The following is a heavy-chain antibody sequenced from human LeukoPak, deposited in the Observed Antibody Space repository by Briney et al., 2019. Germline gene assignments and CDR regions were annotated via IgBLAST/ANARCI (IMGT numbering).Heavy chain of an antibody. CDR2: ISSSGSTI. D-gene: IGHD5-12*01. V-gene: IGHV3-11*04. Sequence: GGSLRLSCAASGFTFSDYFMSWIRQAPGKGLEWVSYISSSGSTIYYADSVKGRFTISRDNAKNSLYLQMNSLRAEDTAVHYCARDPTGVYSGYDVYYYYYMDVWGKGTTVTVSS. J-gene: IGHJ6*03. CDR3: ARDPTGVYSGYDVYYYYYMDV. CDR1: GFTFSDYF.